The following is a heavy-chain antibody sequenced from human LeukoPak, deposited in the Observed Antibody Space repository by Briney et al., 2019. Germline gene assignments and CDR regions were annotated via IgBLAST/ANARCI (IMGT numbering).Heavy chain of an antibody. D-gene: IGHD3-10*01. J-gene: IGHJ4*02. CDR1: GGSFSGYY. Sequence: SETLSLTCAVYGGSFSGYYWSWIRQPPGKGLEWIGEINHSGSTNYNPSLKSRVTISVDTSKNQFSLKLSSVTAADTAVYYCARGLGYGSGSYYLPLDYWGQGTLVIVSS. CDR2: INHSGST. V-gene: IGHV4-34*01. CDR3: ARGLGYGSGSYYLPLDY.